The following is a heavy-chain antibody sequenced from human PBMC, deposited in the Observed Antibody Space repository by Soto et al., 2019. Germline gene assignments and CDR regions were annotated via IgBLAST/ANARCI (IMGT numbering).Heavy chain of an antibody. CDR2: ISSSSSYT. CDR1: GFTFSDYY. D-gene: IGHD5-18*01. CDR3: ARSTLIQLWFSGLDY. Sequence: GGSLRLSCAASGFTFSDYYMSWIRQAPGKGLEWVSYISSSSSYTNYAGSVKGRFTISRDNAKNSLYLQMNSLRAGDTAVYYCARSTLIQLWFSGLDYWGQGTLVTVSS. J-gene: IGHJ4*02. V-gene: IGHV3-11*06.